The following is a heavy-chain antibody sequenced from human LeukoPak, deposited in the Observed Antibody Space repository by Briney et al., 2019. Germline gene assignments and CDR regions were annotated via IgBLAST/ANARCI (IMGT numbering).Heavy chain of an antibody. CDR3: VRSRFTTSSFDY. CDR1: GFTFSSSW. Sequence: GGSLRLSCAASGFTFSSSWMQWVRQAPGQGLVWVSRINSDESVTTYTNSVKGRFTISRDNAKNTLYLQMNSLRAEDTAMYYCVRSRFTTSSFDYWGQGTMVTVSS. V-gene: IGHV3-74*03. CDR2: INSDESVT. J-gene: IGHJ4*02. D-gene: IGHD2-2*01.